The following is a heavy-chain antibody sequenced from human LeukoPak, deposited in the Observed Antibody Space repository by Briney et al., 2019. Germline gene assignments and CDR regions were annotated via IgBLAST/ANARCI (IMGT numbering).Heavy chain of an antibody. J-gene: IGHJ6*02. D-gene: IGHD3-3*01. CDR1: GFTFSSYG. CDR3: AKDLMGTYYDFWSGYSHYYYGMDV. CDR2: ISYDGSNK. V-gene: IGHV3-30*18. Sequence: GGSLRLSCAASGFTFSSYGMHWVRQAPGKGLEWVTVISYDGSNKYYADSVKGRFTISRDNSKNTLYLQMNSLRAEDTAVYYCAKDLMGTYYDFWSGYSHYYYGMDVWGQGTTVTASS.